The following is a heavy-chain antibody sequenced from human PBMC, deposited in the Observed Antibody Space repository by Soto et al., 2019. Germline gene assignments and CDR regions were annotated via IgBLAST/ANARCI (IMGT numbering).Heavy chain of an antibody. J-gene: IGHJ5*02. CDR2: IYYSGST. Sequence: SETLSLTCTVSAGSISSYYWSWIRQPPGKGLEWIGYIYYSGSTNYNPSLKSRVTISVDTSKNQFSLKLSSVTAADTAVYYCARELQLVRGPGQFDPWGQGTLVTVSS. CDR3: ARELQLVRGPGQFDP. D-gene: IGHD6-13*01. CDR1: AGSISSYY. V-gene: IGHV4-59*01.